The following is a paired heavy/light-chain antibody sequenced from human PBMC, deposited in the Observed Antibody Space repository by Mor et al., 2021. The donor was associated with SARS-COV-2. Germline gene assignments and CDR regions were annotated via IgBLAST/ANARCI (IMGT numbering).Heavy chain of an antibody. V-gene: IGHV3-23*01. Sequence: EVQLLESGGGMVQPGGSLRLSCAASGFTFSSHAMSWVRQAPGKGLEWVSAISGSGDTTYHADYVRGRFIISRDNSKNTLYLQMNGLRAEDTAVYYCAKDRTTMVRGLTIDPWGQGTLVTVSS. CDR3: AKDRTTMVRGLTIDP. CDR2: ISGSGDTT. J-gene: IGHJ5*02. D-gene: IGHD3-10*01. CDR1: GFTFSSHA.
Light chain of an antibody. Sequence: EIVLTQSPATLSLSPGERATLSCRASQSVSSYLAWYQQKPGQAPRLLIYDASNRATDIPARFSGSGSGTDFTLTINSLEPEDFAVYYCQQRSDWRYTFGQGTKLEIK. CDR1: QSVSSY. CDR2: DAS. J-gene: IGKJ2*01. CDR3: QQRSDWRYT. V-gene: IGKV3-11*01.